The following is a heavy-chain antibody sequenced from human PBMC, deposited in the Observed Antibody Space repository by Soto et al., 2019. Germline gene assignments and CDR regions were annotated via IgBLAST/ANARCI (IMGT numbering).Heavy chain of an antibody. CDR1: GFTFSSYS. CDR3: ARAHRSGSKRRFDD. D-gene: IGHD1-26*01. J-gene: IGHJ4*02. Sequence: GGSLRLSCAASGFTFSSYSMNWVRQAPGKGLEWVSSISSSSSYIYYADSVKGRFTISRDNAKNSLYLQMNSLRAEDTAVYYCARAHRSGSKRRFDDWGQGTLVTVSS. V-gene: IGHV3-21*01. CDR2: ISSSSSYI.